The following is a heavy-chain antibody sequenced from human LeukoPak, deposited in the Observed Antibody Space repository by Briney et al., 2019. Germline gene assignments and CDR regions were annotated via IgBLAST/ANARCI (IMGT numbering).Heavy chain of an antibody. V-gene: IGHV3-74*01. CDR2: INSDGSTT. J-gene: IGHJ4*02. CDR1: GFTFSSYW. CDR3: AREDCTIGAVCSSLLDH. D-gene: IGHD2-8*01. Sequence: GGSLRLSCAASGFTFSSYWMHWVRQAPGKGLVWVSRINSDGSTTNYADSVKGRFTISRDNAKNTLYLQMNNLRAEDTAVYYCAREDCTIGAVCSSLLDHWGRGTLVTVSS.